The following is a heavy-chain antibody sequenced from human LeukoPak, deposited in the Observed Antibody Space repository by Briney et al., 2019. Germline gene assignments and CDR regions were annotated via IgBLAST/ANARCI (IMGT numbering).Heavy chain of an antibody. CDR1: RFSFSSYE. V-gene: IGHV3-48*03. Sequence: PGGSLRLSCAASRFSFSSYEMDWVRRAPGKGLESVAYISSSGSITYYADSVKGRFTISRDNANNSLSLLMNSLRAEDTAVYYCARVKASPFTYNVIYVWGQGTTVTVSS. D-gene: IGHD5-24*01. CDR3: ARVKASPFTYNVIYV. J-gene: IGHJ6*02. CDR2: ISSSGSIT.